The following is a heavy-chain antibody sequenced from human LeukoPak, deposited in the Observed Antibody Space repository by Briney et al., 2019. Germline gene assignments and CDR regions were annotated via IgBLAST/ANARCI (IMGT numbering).Heavy chain of an antibody. Sequence: GSLRLSCVASGFTFSSRDWMTWIRQPPGKGLEWIGSIYYSGSTYYNPSLKSRVTISVDTSKNQFSLKLSSVTAADTAVYYCARTFYEGLDPWGQGTLVTVSS. J-gene: IGHJ5*02. CDR2: IYYSGST. CDR1: GFTFSSRDW. D-gene: IGHD2/OR15-2a*01. V-gene: IGHV4-38-2*01. CDR3: ARTFYEGLDP.